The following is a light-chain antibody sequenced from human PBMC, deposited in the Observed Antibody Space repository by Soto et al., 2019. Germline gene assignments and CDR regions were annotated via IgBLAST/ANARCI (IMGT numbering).Light chain of an antibody. CDR3: QQYNYWIA. Sequence: EIVITQSTATLSVSPGDRATLSCRASQSVNSNLAWYQHKPGQAPRLLIYGASTRATGIPARFSGSGSGTEFTLTISSLQSEDFAVYYCQQYNYWIAFGQGTRWRL. CDR2: GAS. CDR1: QSVNSN. J-gene: IGKJ5*01. V-gene: IGKV3-15*01.